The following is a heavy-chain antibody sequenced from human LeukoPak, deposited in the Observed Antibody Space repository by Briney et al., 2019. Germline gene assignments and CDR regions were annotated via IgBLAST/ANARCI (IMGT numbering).Heavy chain of an antibody. CDR2: ISSSSSYI. Sequence: GGSLRLSCAASGFTFSSYAMHWVRQAPGKGLEWVSSISSSSSYIYYADSVKGRFTISRDNAKNSLYLQMNSLRAEDTAVYYCAKVRYDFWSGYLDFDYWGQGTLVTVSS. V-gene: IGHV3-21*01. J-gene: IGHJ4*02. D-gene: IGHD3-3*01. CDR3: AKVRYDFWSGYLDFDY. CDR1: GFTFSSYA.